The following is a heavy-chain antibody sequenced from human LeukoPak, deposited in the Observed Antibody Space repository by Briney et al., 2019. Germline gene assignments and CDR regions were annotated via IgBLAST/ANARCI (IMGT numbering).Heavy chain of an antibody. CDR3: TRGRYYGSGSYLIDY. Sequence: GGSLRLSCVASGFTFGDYTINWVRQAPVKGLEWVSFIRSEAYGGTTEYAASVKGRFTVSRDHSKSIAYLQMNSLETDDTAVYYCTRGRYYGSGSYLIDYWGQGTLVTVSS. CDR2: IRSEAYGGTT. J-gene: IGHJ4*02. D-gene: IGHD3-10*01. V-gene: IGHV3-49*04. CDR1: GFTFGDYT.